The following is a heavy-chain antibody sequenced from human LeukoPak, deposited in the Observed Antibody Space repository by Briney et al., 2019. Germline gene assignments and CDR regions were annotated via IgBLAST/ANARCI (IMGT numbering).Heavy chain of an antibody. CDR2: ISGSGGTT. V-gene: IGHV3-23*01. CDR1: GFTFSSYA. Sequence: QTGGSLRLSCAASGFTFSSYAMSWVRQAPGKGLEWVSAISGSGGTTYYADSVKGRFTISRDNSKSTLYLQMNSLRAEDMAVYYCAKDSPWFGEFVFDYWGQGTLVTVSS. J-gene: IGHJ4*02. CDR3: AKDSPWFGEFVFDY. D-gene: IGHD3-10*01.